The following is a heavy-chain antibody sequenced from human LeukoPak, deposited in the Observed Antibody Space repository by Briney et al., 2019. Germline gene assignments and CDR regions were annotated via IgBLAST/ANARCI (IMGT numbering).Heavy chain of an antibody. CDR1: GFTLSSYA. D-gene: IGHD6-13*01. Sequence: GGSLRLSCAASGFTLSSYAMSWVRQAPGKGLEWVSGISGSGGGTYYADSVKGRFTISRDNSKNTLYLQMNSLRAEDTAVYYCAKEAYSSSWRSAFDIWGQGTMVTVSS. CDR3: AKEAYSSSWRSAFDI. J-gene: IGHJ3*02. V-gene: IGHV3-23*01. CDR2: ISGSGGGT.